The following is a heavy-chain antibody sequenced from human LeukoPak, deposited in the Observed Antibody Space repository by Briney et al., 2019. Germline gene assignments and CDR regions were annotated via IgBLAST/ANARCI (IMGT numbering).Heavy chain of an antibody. J-gene: IGHJ4*02. CDR2: MYSGGTA. Sequence: GGSLRLSCAASGFTVNSKYMSWVRQAPGKELEWVSVMYSGGTAFYADSVRGRFTVARDNSKNTLYLQMNNLRAEDTAVYYCARASLFDYWGQGTLVTVSS. CDR3: ARASLFDY. V-gene: IGHV3-53*01. CDR1: GFTVNSKY. D-gene: IGHD2-21*01.